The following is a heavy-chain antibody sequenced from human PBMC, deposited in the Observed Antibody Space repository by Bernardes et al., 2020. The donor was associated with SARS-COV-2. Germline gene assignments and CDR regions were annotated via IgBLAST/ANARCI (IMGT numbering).Heavy chain of an antibody. V-gene: IGHV3-53*01. CDR2: LYSGGTT. CDR1: GFAVRSNY. CDR3: AREGGGYCSGFSCYATYYYGMDV. D-gene: IGHD2-15*01. J-gene: IGHJ6*02. Sequence: GGSLRLSCAASGFAVRSNYMSWVRQTPGKRLEWVSILYSGGTTYYADSVKGRFTISRDNSKNTVYLEMHNLRVDDTAIYYCAREGGGYCSGFSCYATYYYGMDVWGQGTTVTVSS.